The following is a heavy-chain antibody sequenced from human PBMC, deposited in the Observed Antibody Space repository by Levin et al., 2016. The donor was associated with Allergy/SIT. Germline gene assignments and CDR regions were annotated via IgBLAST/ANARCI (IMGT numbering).Heavy chain of an antibody. J-gene: IGHJ4*02. V-gene: IGHV4-61*01. D-gene: IGHD5-18*01. CDR2: IYYSGST. CDR3: AAKDTAMGRVYFDY. Sequence: SETLSLTCTVSGGSVSSGSYYWSWIRQPPGKGLEWIGYIYYSGSTNYNPSLKSRVTISVDTSKNQFSLKLSSVTAADTAVYYCAAKDTAMGRVYFDYWGQGTLVTVSS. CDR1: GGSVSSGSYY.